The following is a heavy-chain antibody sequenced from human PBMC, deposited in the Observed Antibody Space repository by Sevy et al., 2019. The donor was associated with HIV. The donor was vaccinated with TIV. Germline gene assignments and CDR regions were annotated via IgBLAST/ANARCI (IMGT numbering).Heavy chain of an antibody. D-gene: IGHD3-16*02. Sequence: GGSLRLSCAVSEFTLSGNAMIWVRQAPGKGLEWVSGISGTAGNTYYADSVKGRFTIFRDNSKSTLYLQMNSLRAEDTAVYDCARETSLGYTGSHYYYAMDVWGQGTTVTVSS. CDR3: ARETSLGYTGSHYYYAMDV. CDR1: EFTLSGNA. V-gene: IGHV3-23*01. J-gene: IGHJ6*02. CDR2: ISGTAGNT.